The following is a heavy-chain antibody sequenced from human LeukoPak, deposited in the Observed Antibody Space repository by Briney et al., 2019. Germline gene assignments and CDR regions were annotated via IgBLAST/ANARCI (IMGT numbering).Heavy chain of an antibody. D-gene: IGHD6-19*01. J-gene: IGHJ4*02. CDR3: ARVEIAVAPPDY. CDR1: GFTFGSYA. CDR2: ITGSGGGSGGNT. V-gene: IGHV3-23*01. Sequence: PGGSLRLSCAASGFTFGSYAMSWVRQAPGKGLEWVSGITGSGGGSGGNTYYADSVKGRFTISRDNSKNTLYLQMNSLRAEDTAVYYCARVEIAVAPPDYWGQGTLVTVSS.